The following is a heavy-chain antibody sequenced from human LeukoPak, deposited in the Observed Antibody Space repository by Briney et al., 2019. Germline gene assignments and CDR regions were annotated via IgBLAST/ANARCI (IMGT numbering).Heavy chain of an antibody. J-gene: IGHJ5*02. CDR2: IYYSGST. CDR3: ARRKVVVVPAAILDWFDP. Sequence: TLSLTCTVSGGSISSGGYYWSWIRQHPGKGLEWIGYIYYSGSTYYNPSLKSRVTISVDTSKNQFSLKLSSVTAADTAVYYCARRKVVVVPAAILDWFDPWGQGTLVTVSS. CDR1: GGSISSGGYY. V-gene: IGHV4-31*03. D-gene: IGHD2-2*01.